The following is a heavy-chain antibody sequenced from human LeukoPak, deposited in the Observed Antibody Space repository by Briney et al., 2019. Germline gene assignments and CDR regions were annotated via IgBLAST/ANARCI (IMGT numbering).Heavy chain of an antibody. CDR2: ISGSGSST. V-gene: IGHV3-23*01. CDR3: AKLGGYCSSTACYTPPHYYYYGVDV. Sequence: GGSLRLSCVASGFTFSTYAMSWVRQAPGKGLEWVSTISGSGSSTYYADSVTGRFTISRDNSKNTLYLQMNSLTAEDTAVYYCAKLGGYCSSTACYTPPHYYYYGVDVWGQGTTVPVSS. D-gene: IGHD2-2*01. CDR1: GFTFSTYA. J-gene: IGHJ6*02.